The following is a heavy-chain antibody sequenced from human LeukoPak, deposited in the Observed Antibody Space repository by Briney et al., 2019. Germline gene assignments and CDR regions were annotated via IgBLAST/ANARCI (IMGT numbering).Heavy chain of an antibody. CDR1: GFTFSSYA. CDR2: IKSKIDGGTT. V-gene: IGHV3-15*01. J-gene: IGHJ4*02. Sequence: GGSLRLSCAASGFTFSSYAMHWVRQAPGKGLEFVGRIKSKIDGGTTDYGAPVKGRFTISRDDSKNTLYLQMNSLKTEDTALYYCTTDVYTASFDYWGQGTLVTVSS. D-gene: IGHD3-16*01. CDR3: TTDVYTASFDY.